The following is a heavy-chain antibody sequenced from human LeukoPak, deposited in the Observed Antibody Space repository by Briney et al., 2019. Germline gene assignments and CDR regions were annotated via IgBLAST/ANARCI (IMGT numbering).Heavy chain of an antibody. D-gene: IGHD4-11*01. CDR1: GFSFSSYA. CDR2: ISGSGGST. Sequence: GGSLRLSCAASGFSFSSYAMTWVRQAPGKGLEWVSAISGSGGSTYYADSVKGRFTISRDNSKNTLYLQMNSLRAEDTAVYYCAKDSLLYSNTPFDYWGQGTLVTVSS. V-gene: IGHV3-23*01. J-gene: IGHJ4*02. CDR3: AKDSLLYSNTPFDY.